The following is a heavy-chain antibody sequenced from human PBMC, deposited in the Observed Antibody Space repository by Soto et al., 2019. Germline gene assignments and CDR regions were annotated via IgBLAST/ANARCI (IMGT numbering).Heavy chain of an antibody. CDR2: IYHSGST. V-gene: IGHV4-30-2*01. Sequence: QLQLQESGSGLVKPSQTLSLTCAVSGGSISSGGYSWSWIRQPPGKGLEWIGYIYHSGSTYYNPSLKIRVTLSVDRPKNQFSLKLSSVTAADTAVYYCARDGGAYCGGDCYSFFDYWGQGTLVTVSS. J-gene: IGHJ4*02. D-gene: IGHD2-21*02. CDR1: GGSISSGGYS. CDR3: ARDGGAYCGGDCYSFFDY.